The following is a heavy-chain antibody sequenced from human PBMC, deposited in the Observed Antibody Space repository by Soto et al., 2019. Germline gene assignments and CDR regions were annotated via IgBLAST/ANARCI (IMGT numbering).Heavy chain of an antibody. CDR2: IKGDGSST. V-gene: IGHV3-74*01. CDR1: GFTFSTYW. CDR3: ARGIRNYYGADV. Sequence: PGGSLRLSCACSGFTFSTYWMHWVRQAPGTGLEWVSRIKGDGSSTSYADSVKGRFTISRDNAKNTVYLQMNSLGAEDTAVYWCARGIRNYYGADVWGQGTTVTVSS. J-gene: IGHJ6*02.